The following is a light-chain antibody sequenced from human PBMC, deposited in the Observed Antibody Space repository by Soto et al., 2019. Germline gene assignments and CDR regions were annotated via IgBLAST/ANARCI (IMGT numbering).Light chain of an antibody. CDR1: QSISSW. V-gene: IGKV1-5*03. Sequence: DIQMTQSPSTLSASVGDRVTITCRASQSISSWLAWYQQKPGKAPKLLIYKASNLESGVPSRFSGSGSGTEFTLTISSLQPDDFATYYCQQYITHSPMYTFGQGTKLEIK. CDR2: KAS. CDR3: QQYITHSPMYT. J-gene: IGKJ2*01.